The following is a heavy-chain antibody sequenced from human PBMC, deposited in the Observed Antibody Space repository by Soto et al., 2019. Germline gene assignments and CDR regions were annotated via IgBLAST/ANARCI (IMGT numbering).Heavy chain of an antibody. CDR1: GGSIGDYC. CDR2: LYYRGST. V-gene: IGHV4-59*08. D-gene: IGHD2-2*01. Sequence: SETLSLTCTVSGGSIGDYCWSWIRQAPGKGLEWIGYLYYRGSTNYSPSLKSRSTISVDTSKNQLSLKLCSVSAADTAVFYCARLIHCKTTSCYFDYWGQGTLVIVSS. J-gene: IGHJ4*02. CDR3: ARLIHCKTTSCYFDY.